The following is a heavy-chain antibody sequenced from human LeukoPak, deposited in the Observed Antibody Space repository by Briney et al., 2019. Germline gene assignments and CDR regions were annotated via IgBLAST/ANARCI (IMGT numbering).Heavy chain of an antibody. V-gene: IGHV4-34*01. CDR3: ARASLYDYVWGSYRD. D-gene: IGHD3-16*02. CDR2: INHSGST. J-gene: IGHJ4*02. Sequence: SETLSLTCAVHGGSFSGYYWSWIRQPPGKGLEWIGEINHSGSTNYNPSLKSRVTISVDTSKNQFSLKLSSVTAADTAVYYCARASLYDYVWGSYRDWGQGTLVTVSS. CDR1: GGSFSGYY.